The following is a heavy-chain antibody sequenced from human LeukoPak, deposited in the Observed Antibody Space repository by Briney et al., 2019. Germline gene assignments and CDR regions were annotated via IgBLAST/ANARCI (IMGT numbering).Heavy chain of an antibody. J-gene: IGHJ4*02. Sequence: PGGSLRLSCAASGFTFDSYAMHWVRQAPGKGLEWVSGISGNSGGIGYVDSVKGRFTISRDNAKNSLYLQMSSLRAEDTGVYYCARHRSATFDYWGQGTLVTVSS. CDR3: ARHRSATFDY. CDR2: ISGNSGGI. V-gene: IGHV3-9*01. CDR1: GFTFDSYA.